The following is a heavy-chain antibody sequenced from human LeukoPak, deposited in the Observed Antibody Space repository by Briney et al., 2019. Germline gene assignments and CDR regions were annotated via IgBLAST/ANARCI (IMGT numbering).Heavy chain of an antibody. CDR3: ARGGYRYSINDWSRTGLGAYPTKYYYYMDV. V-gene: IGHV4-34*01. J-gene: IGHJ6*03. D-gene: IGHD5-18*01. CDR1: GGSFSDDT. Sequence: PETLSLTSAVYGGSFSDDTWTWVRQPPGKGLEWIGEIYQSGGTNHNPSPTSRVTLSVDTSKNQISRKGTSVSAADTAVYYCARGGYRYSINDWSRTGLGAYPTKYYYYMDVWGKGTTVTVSS. CDR2: IYQSGGT.